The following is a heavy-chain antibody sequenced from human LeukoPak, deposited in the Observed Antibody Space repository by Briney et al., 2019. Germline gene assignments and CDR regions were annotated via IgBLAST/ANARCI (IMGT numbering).Heavy chain of an antibody. CDR2: VSPHKGNT. V-gene: IGHV1-18*01. J-gene: IGHJ5*02. CDR3: ARLELEERSWFDP. CDR1: GYTFTSYR. Sequence: ASVKVSCKASGYTFTSYRITWVRQAPGHGLEWMGWVSPHKGNTLYTQKFQGRLTMTTDTSTTTAYMELRSLRFDDTAVYYCARLELEERSWFDPWGQGTLVTVSS. D-gene: IGHD1/OR15-1a*01.